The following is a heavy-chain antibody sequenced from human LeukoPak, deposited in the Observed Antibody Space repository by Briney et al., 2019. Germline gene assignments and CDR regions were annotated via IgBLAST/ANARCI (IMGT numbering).Heavy chain of an antibody. Sequence: PGGSLRLSCAASGFSVSSNCMSWVRQAPGKGLEWVSVICSGGTTYYADSVKGRFTISRDNAKNSLFLQMNSLRAEDTAVYYCARVGYSSGWYGWFDPWGQGTLVTVSS. CDR3: ARVGYSSGWYGWFDP. CDR1: GFSVSSNC. D-gene: IGHD6-19*01. V-gene: IGHV3-53*01. CDR2: ICSGGTT. J-gene: IGHJ5*02.